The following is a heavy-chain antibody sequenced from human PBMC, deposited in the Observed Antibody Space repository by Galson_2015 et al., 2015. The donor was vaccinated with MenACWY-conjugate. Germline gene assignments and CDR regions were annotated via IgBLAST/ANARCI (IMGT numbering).Heavy chain of an antibody. D-gene: IGHD3-10*01. CDR2: ISAYNGNT. V-gene: IGHV1-18*01. CDR3: ARDVATMVRGVIFSSDY. CDR1: GYTFTSYG. Sequence: QSGAEVKKPGESLRISCKASGYTFTSYGISWVRQAPGQGLEWMGWISAYNGNTNYAQKLQGRVTMTTDASTSTAYMELRSLRSDDTAVYYCARDVATMVRGVIFSSDYWGQGTLVTVSS. J-gene: IGHJ4*02.